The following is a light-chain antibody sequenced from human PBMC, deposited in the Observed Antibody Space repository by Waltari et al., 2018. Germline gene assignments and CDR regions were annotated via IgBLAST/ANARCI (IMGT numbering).Light chain of an antibody. J-gene: IGLJ2*01. V-gene: IGLV1-51*01. CDR1: SSNIGNYF. CDR2: DNY. Sequence: QSVLTQPPSVSAAPGQKVTISCSGSSSNIGNYFVSWYHQLPGATPKLLIYDNYKRPSWIPDRFSASKSGTSATLDITGLQIGDEADYYCATWDNSLTAVVFGGGTKLTVL. CDR3: ATWDNSLTAVV.